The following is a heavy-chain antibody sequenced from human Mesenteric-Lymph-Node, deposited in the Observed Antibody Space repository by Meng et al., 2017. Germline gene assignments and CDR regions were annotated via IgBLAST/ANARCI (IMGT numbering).Heavy chain of an antibody. D-gene: IGHD3-3*01. CDR1: GFTFSSYW. CDR3: ARQLRFLEWLGIYYYYYGMDV. J-gene: IGHJ6*02. V-gene: IGHV3-7*01. CDR2: IKQDGSEK. Sequence: GESLKISCAASGFTFSSYWMSWVRQAPGKGLEWVANIKQDGSEKYYVDFVKGRFTISRDNAKNSLYLQMNSLRAEDTAVYYCARQLRFLEWLGIYYYYYGMDVWGQGTTVPSP.